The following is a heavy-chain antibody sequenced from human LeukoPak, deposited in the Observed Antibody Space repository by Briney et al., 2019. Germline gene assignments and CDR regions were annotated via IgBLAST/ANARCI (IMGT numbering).Heavy chain of an antibody. J-gene: IGHJ4*02. CDR2: ISSSSSTI. CDR3: ARSSRELGGYAPWELMPPFDY. D-gene: IGHD1-7*01. CDR1: GFTFSSYR. Sequence: GGSLRLSCAASGFTFSSYRMNWGRQAPGKGVEWVSYISSSSSTIYYADSVKGGFTISRDNAKNSLYLQMNSLRAEDTAVYYCARSSRELGGYAPWELMPPFDYWGQGTLVTVSS. V-gene: IGHV3-48*01.